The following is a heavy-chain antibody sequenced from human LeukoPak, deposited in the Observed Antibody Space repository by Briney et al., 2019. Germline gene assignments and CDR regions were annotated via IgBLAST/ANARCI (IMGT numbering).Heavy chain of an antibody. CDR2: INPNSGGT. CDR1: GYTFTGYY. V-gene: IGHV1-2*06. CDR3: ARDIYCSGGSCYYYYGMDV. J-gene: IGHJ6*02. D-gene: IGHD2-15*01. Sequence: ASVKVSCKASGYTFTGYYMHWVRQAPGQGLEWMGRINPNSGGTNYAQKFQGRVTMTRDTSISTAYMELSRLGSDDTAVYYCARDIYCSGGSCYYYYGMDVWGQGTTVTVSS.